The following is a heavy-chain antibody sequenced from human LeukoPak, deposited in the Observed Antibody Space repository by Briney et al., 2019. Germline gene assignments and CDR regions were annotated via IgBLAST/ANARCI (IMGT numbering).Heavy chain of an antibody. V-gene: IGHV1-18*01. J-gene: IGHJ4*02. CDR3: ARDDPYRHGYNFH. Sequence: ASVKVSCKASGYTFTSYGISWVRQAPGQGLEWMGWISANNGNTNYAQKLQGRVTINTDTSTSTAYMELRSLRSDDTAVYYCARDDPYRHGYNFHGGQGTLVTVSA. CDR1: GYTFTSYG. CDR2: ISANNGNT. D-gene: IGHD5-24*01.